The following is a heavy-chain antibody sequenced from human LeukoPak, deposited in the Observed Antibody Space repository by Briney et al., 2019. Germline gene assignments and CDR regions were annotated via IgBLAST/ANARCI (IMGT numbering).Heavy chain of an antibody. CDR3: ARPANLYYASDAFDI. CDR2: ISGYTGNT. V-gene: IGHV1-18*04. D-gene: IGHD3-10*01. CDR1: GYILTDYY. Sequence: PAASVKVSCKASGYILTDYYMHWVRQAPGQGLEWMGWISGYTGNTNYAQKFQGRVTMTANTSTNTASMELRSLRSDDTAVYYCARPANLYYASDAFDIWGQGTMVTVSS. J-gene: IGHJ3*02.